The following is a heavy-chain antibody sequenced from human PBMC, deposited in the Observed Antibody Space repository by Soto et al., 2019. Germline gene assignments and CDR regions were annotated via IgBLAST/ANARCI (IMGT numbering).Heavy chain of an antibody. CDR2: IDPSDSYT. V-gene: IGHV5-10-1*01. CDR1: GYSFTSYW. CDR3: ARHTYYYGSGSYYPIDY. D-gene: IGHD3-10*01. Sequence: PGESLKISCKGSGYSFTSYWISWVRQMPGKGLEWMGRIDPSDSYTNYSPSFQGHVTISANKSISTAYLQWSSLKASDTAMYYCARHTYYYGSGSYYPIDYWGQGTLVTVSS. J-gene: IGHJ4*02.